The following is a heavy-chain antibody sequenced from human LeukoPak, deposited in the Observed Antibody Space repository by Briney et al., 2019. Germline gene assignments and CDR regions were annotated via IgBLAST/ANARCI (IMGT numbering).Heavy chain of an antibody. CDR2: IIPIFGTA. V-gene: IGHV1-69*01. D-gene: IGHD3-3*01. CDR3: GVVTSLFDI. CDR1: GGTFSSYA. J-gene: IGHJ3*02. Sequence: GSSVKVSCKASGGTFSSYAISWVRQAPGQGLEWMGGIIPIFGTANYAQKFQGRVTITADESTSTAYMELRSLRSDDTAVYYCGVVTSLFDIWGQGTMVTVSS.